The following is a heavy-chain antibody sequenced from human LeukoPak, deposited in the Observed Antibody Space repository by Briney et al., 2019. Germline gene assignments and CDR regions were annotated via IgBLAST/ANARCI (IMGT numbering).Heavy chain of an antibody. D-gene: IGHD3-10*01. Sequence: PGGSLRLSCAASGFTFSSYAMSWVRQAPGKGLEWVSTINDSGGTTYYADSVKGRFTISRDNSKNTLYLQMNSLRAEDTAVYYCAKDYYGSGRWGHFDYWGQGTLVTVSS. V-gene: IGHV3-23*01. CDR3: AKDYYGSGRWGHFDY. J-gene: IGHJ4*02. CDR2: INDSGGTT. CDR1: GFTFSSYA.